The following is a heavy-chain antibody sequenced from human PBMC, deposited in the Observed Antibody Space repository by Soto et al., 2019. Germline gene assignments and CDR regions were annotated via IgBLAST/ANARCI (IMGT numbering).Heavy chain of an antibody. CDR3: ARGYCSSTSCYLVRVYWFDP. J-gene: IGHJ5*02. D-gene: IGHD2-2*01. V-gene: IGHV1-18*01. Sequence: ASVKVSCKASGYTFTIYGISWVRQAPGQGLEWLGWISAYNGNTNYAQKLQGRVTMTTDTSTSTAYMELRSLRSDDTAVYYCARGYCSSTSCYLVRVYWFDPWGQGTLVTVSS. CDR1: GYTFTIYG. CDR2: ISAYNGNT.